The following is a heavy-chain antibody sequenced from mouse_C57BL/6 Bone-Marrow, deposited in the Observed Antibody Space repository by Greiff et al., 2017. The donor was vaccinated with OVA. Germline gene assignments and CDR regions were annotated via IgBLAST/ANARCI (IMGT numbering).Heavy chain of an antibody. Sequence: VHVKQSGPELVKPGASVKISCKASGYSFTGYYMHWVQQSHGNILDWIGYIYPYNGVSRSNQKFTGKATLTVDKSSSTAYMELRSRTSEDSAVYYVARGTCVDYWGQGTTLTVSS. V-gene: IGHV1-31*01. CDR2: IYPYNGVS. J-gene: IGHJ2*01. CDR1: GYSFTGYY. D-gene: IGHD3-3*01. CDR3: ARGTCVDY.